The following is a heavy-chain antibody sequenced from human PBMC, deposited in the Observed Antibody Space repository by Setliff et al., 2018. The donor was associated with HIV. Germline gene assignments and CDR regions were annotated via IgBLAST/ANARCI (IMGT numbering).Heavy chain of an antibody. D-gene: IGHD3-22*01. Sequence: ASVKVSCKASGYTFSSYAMGWVRQAPGQRLEWMGWINAGNGNTRYSQKFQGRVTMTTDTSTSTAYMELRSLRSDDTAVYYCARDPRHYYDTTGYSPYNWFDPWGQGTLVTVSS. J-gene: IGHJ5*02. CDR2: INAGNGNT. V-gene: IGHV1-18*01. CDR3: ARDPRHYYDTTGYSPYNWFDP. CDR1: GYTFSSYA.